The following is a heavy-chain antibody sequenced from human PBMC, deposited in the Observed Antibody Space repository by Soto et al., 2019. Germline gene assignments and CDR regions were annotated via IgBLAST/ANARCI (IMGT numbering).Heavy chain of an antibody. CDR2: IKQDGSEK. V-gene: IGHV3-7*05. J-gene: IGHJ6*02. CDR1: GFTFSSYW. CDR3: ARDYSSSWYISYYYYYGMDV. D-gene: IGHD6-13*01. Sequence: GGSLRLSCAASGFTFSSYWMSWVRQAPGKGLEWVANIKQDGSEKYYVDSVEGRFTISRDNAKNSLYLQMNSLRAEDTAVYYCARDYSSSWYISYYYYYGMDVWGQGTTVTVSS.